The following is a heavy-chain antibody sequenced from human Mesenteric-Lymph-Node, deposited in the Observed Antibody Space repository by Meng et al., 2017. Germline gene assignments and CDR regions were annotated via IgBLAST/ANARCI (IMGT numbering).Heavy chain of an antibody. J-gene: IGHJ3*02. Sequence: SVKVSCKASGGTFSSYAISWVRQAPGQGLEWMGGIIPIFGTANYAQKFQGRVTITADKSTSTAYMELSSLRSEDTAVYYCARATGQLWFPGAFDIWGQGTMVTVSS. D-gene: IGHD5-18*01. CDR2: IIPIFGTA. CDR3: ARATGQLWFPGAFDI. V-gene: IGHV1-69*06. CDR1: GGTFSSYA.